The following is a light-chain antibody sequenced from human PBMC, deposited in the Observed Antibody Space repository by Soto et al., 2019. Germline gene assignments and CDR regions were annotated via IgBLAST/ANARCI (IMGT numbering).Light chain of an antibody. J-gene: IGLJ1*01. Sequence: QSALTQPASVSGSPGQSITISCTGSTSDVGNYDYVSWYQHHPGKAPKLMIYEVSNRPSGVSNRFSGSKSDNTASLTISGLQTEDEADYYCTSYTSDNTHVFGNGTKLTVL. CDR3: TSYTSDNTHV. CDR1: TSDVGNYDY. V-gene: IGLV2-14*01. CDR2: EVS.